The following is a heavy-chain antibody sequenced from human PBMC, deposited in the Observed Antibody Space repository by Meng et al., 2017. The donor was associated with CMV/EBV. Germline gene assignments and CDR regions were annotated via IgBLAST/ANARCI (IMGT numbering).Heavy chain of an antibody. CDR3: ASTARNYYYYGMDV. CDR2: ISSSSSYI. CDR1: GFTFSSYS. V-gene: IGHV3-21*01. Sequence: GESLKISCAASGFTFSSYSMNWVRQAPGKGLEWVSSISSSSSYIYYADSVKGRFTISRDNSKNTLYLQMNSLRPEDTAVYYCASTARNYYYYGMDVWGQGTTVTVSS. J-gene: IGHJ6*02. D-gene: IGHD2-21*02.